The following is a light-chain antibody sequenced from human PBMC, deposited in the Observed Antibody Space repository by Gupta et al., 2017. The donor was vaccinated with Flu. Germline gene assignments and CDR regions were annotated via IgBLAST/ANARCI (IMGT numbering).Light chain of an antibody. J-gene: IGKJ5*01. CDR3: QQSDDTPQIT. CDR2: AAS. V-gene: IGKV1-39*01. Sequence: EIKLTPSPSSLSVVVGDRVTITCRASQSITIYLNWYQQKPGKAPQLLIYAASSLQSGVPSRFSGSGSGTDFTLTISSLQPEDFATYYCQQSDDTPQITFGQGTRVEI. CDR1: QSITIY.